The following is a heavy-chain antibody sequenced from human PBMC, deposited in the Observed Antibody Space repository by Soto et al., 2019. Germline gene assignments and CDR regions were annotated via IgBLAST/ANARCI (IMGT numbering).Heavy chain of an antibody. J-gene: IGHJ5*02. CDR1: GGTFSSYA. CDR2: IIPIFGTA. CDR3: ARDRDCSGGSCPPRPNLFDP. Sequence: SVKVSCKASGGTFSSYAISWVRQAPGQGLEWMGGIIPIFGTANYAQKFQGRVTITADESTSTAYMELSSLRSEDTAVYYCARDRDCSGGSCPPRPNLFDPWGQGTLVTVSS. D-gene: IGHD2-15*01. V-gene: IGHV1-69*13.